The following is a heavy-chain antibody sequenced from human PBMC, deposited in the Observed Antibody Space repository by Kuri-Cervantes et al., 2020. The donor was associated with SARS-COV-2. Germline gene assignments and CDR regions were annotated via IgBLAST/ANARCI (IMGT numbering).Heavy chain of an antibody. J-gene: IGHJ6*03. CDR3: AKVSAKAARPRHYYYYMDV. CDR2: ISGSGGST. CDR1: GFTFSNYA. V-gene: IGHV3-23*01. D-gene: IGHD6-6*01. Sequence: GESLKISCTTSGFTFSNYAMTWVRQAPGKGLEWVSTISGSGGSTYYADSVKGRFTLSRDNSKTTVYLQMNSLRTDDTAVYYCAKVSAKAARPRHYYYYMDVWGKGTTVTVSS.